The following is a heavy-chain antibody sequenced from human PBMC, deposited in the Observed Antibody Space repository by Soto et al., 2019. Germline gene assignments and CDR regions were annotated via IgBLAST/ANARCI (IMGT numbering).Heavy chain of an antibody. CDR1: GGTFSSYA. V-gene: IGHV1-69*13. CDR3: ARVVPLNYYDSSGYYYYGMDV. D-gene: IGHD3-22*01. CDR2: IIPIFGTA. Sequence: SVKVSCKASGGTFSSYAISWVRQAPGQGLEWMGGIIPIFGTANYAQKFQGRVTITADESTSTAYMELSSLRSEDTAVYYCARVVPLNYYDSSGYYYYGMDVWGQGTTVTVSS. J-gene: IGHJ6*02.